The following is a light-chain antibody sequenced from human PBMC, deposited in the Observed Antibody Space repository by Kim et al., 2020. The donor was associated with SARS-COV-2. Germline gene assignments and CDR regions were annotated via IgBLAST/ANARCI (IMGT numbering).Light chain of an antibody. Sequence: EIVLTQSPGTLSLSPGERATLSCRASRSVSSSYLAWYQQRPGQAPRLLIYGASSSATGSPDRCSGSGSGTDFTLTISRLEPEDFAVYYWQQYGSSPKTFGQGTKVDIK. CDR3: QQYGSSPKT. J-gene: IGKJ1*01. CDR1: RSVSSSY. CDR2: GAS. V-gene: IGKV3-20*01.